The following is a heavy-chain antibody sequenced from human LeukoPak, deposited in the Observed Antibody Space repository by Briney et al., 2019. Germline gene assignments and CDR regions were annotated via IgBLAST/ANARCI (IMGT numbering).Heavy chain of an antibody. D-gene: IGHD7-27*01. J-gene: IGHJ4*02. CDR2: ISGSGGST. V-gene: IGHV3-23*01. Sequence: GGSLRLSCAASGFTFSSYAMSWVRQAPGKGLEWVSAISGSGGSTYYADSVKGRFTISRDNSKNTLYLQMNSLRAEDTAVYYCAIIFSLGTIEGGDYWGQGTLVTVSS. CDR3: AIIFSLGTIEGGDY. CDR1: GFTFSSYA.